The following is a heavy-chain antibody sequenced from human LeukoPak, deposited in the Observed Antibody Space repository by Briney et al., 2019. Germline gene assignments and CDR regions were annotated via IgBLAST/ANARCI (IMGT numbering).Heavy chain of an antibody. CDR3: ARDNYGRLDY. CDR1: GYTFPXY. Sequence: GYTFPXYIHWVRQAPGPGLEWMGWIAPNSGATISAHTFQGRVSMTKDTSFTTVYIELSTLKSDDTAVYYCARDNYGRLDYWGQGSLVTVSS. J-gene: IGHJ4*02. D-gene: IGHD3-10*01. V-gene: IGHV1-2*02. CDR2: IAPNSGAT.